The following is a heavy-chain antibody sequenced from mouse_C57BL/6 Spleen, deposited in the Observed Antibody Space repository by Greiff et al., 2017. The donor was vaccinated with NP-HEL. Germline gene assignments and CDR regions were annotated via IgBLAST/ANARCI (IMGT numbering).Heavy chain of an antibody. CDR3: TPYGSSPFSY. V-gene: IGHV14-4*01. CDR2: IDPENGDT. J-gene: IGHJ3*01. CDR1: GFNIKDDY. Sequence: EVQLQQSGAELVRPGASVKLSCTASGFNIKDDYMHWVKQRPEQGLEWIGWIDPENGDTEYASKFQGKATITADTSSNTAYLQLSSLTSEDTAVYYCTPYGSSPFSYWGQRTLVTVSA. D-gene: IGHD1-1*01.